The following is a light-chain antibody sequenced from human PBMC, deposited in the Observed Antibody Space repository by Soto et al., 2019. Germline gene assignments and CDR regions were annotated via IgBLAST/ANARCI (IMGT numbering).Light chain of an antibody. J-gene: IGKJ1*01. Sequence: DIVMTQSPDSLGVSLGERATINCKSSQSVLYSSNNKNYLAWYQQKPGQPPKLLIYWASTRESGVPDRFSGSGSGTDFTLTIRNLQAEDVAVYDCQQHYDTPWTFGQGTKVEVK. V-gene: IGKV4-1*01. CDR2: WAS. CDR1: QSVLYSSNNKNY. CDR3: QQHYDTPWT.